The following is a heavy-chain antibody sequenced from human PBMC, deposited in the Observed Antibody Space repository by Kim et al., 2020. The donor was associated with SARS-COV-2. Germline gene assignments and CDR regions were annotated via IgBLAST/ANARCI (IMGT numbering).Heavy chain of an antibody. V-gene: IGHV1-3*01. CDR3: ARDDSGYDGPIDY. CDR1: GYTFTSYA. J-gene: IGHJ4*02. Sequence: ASVKVSCKASGYTFTSYAMHWVRQAPGQRLEWMGWINAGNGNTKYSQKFQGRVTITRDTSASTAYMELSSLRSEDTAVYYCARDDSGYDGPIDYWGQGTLVTVSS. CDR2: INAGNGNT. D-gene: IGHD5-12*01.